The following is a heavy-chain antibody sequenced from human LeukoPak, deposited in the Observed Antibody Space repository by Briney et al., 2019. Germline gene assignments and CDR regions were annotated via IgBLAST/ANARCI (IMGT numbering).Heavy chain of an antibody. J-gene: IGHJ4*02. CDR3: VRAPATNEWRCMDY. Sequence: GGSLRLSCAASGFTFSNHWMGWVRQAPGKGLEWVANIKQDGSEKRYVDPVKGRFTISRDNAKNSLYLQMNSLRAEDTGVYYCVRAPATNEWRCMDYWGQGTLVTVSS. CDR2: IKQDGSEK. V-gene: IGHV3-7*01. D-gene: IGHD2-8*02. CDR1: GFTFSNHW.